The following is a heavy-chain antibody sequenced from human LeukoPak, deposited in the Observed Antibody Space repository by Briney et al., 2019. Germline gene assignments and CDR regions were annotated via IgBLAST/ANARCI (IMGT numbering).Heavy chain of an antibody. CDR1: GGTFSSYA. CDR3: AYDFWSGYYTGYNWFDP. Sequence: SVKVSCKASGGTFSSYAISWVRQAPGQGLEWMGRIIPIFGTANYAQKFQGRVTITTDESTSTAHMELSSLRSEDTAVYYCAYDFWSGYYTGYNWFDPWGQGTLVTVSS. J-gene: IGHJ5*02. V-gene: IGHV1-69*05. CDR2: IIPIFGTA. D-gene: IGHD3-3*01.